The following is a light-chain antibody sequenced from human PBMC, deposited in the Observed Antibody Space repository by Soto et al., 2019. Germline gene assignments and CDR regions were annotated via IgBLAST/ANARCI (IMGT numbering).Light chain of an antibody. CDR2: QDR. Sequence: SYELTQPPSVSVSPGQTASITCSGDKLGDKYASWYQQKPGQSPVVVIYQDRKRPSGIPERFSGSNSGNTATLTISGPQAMDEADYYCQAWDSKTVVFGGGTQLTVL. V-gene: IGLV3-1*01. J-gene: IGLJ2*01. CDR3: QAWDSKTVV. CDR1: KLGDKY.